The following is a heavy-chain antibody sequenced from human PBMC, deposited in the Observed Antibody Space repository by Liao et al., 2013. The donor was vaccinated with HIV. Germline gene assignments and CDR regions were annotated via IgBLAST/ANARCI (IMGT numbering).Heavy chain of an antibody. CDR2: INHSGST. CDR1: GGSISSYY. J-gene: IGHJ1*01. CDR3: ARGSSWYVQYFQH. Sequence: QVQLQESGPGLVKPSETLSLTCTVSGGSISSYYWSWIRQPPGKGLEWIGEINHSGSTNYNPSLKSRVTISVDTSKNQFSLKLSSVTAADTAVYYCARGSSWYVQYFQHWGQGTLVTVSS. D-gene: IGHD6-13*01. V-gene: IGHV4-59*12.